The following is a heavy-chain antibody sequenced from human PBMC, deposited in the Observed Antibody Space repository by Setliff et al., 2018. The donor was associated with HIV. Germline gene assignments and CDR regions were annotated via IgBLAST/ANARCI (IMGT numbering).Heavy chain of an antibody. CDR2: VSTSGST. J-gene: IGHJ4*02. CDR3: ARDSGGYNYGFAVGSFDY. D-gene: IGHD5-18*01. V-gene: IGHV4-4*07. Sequence: PSETLSLTCTVSGGSISTYYWSWIRQPAGKGLEWIGRVSTSGSTKYNPSLKRRVTMSVDTSKNQFSLKLSSVTAADTAVYYCARDSGGYNYGFAVGSFDYWGQGALVTVSS. CDR1: GGSISTYY.